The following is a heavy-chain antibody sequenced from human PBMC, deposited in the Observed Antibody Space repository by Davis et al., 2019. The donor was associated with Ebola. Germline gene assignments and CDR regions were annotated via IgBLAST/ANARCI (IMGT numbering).Heavy chain of an antibody. D-gene: IGHD2-2*01. Sequence: GESLKISCAASGFTFSSYWMSWVRQAPGKGLEWVANIKQDGREKYYVDSVKGRFTISRDNAKNSLYLQMNSLRAEDTAVYYCARVEGYCSSTRCYEVFDYWGQGTLVTVSS. J-gene: IGHJ4*02. CDR2: IKQDGREK. CDR3: ARVEGYCSSTRCYEVFDY. CDR1: GFTFSSYW. V-gene: IGHV3-7*03.